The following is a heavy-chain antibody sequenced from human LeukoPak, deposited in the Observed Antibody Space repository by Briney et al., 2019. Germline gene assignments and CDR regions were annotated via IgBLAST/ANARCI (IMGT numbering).Heavy chain of an antibody. V-gene: IGHV3-30*18. Sequence: GGALRLSCAAAGFTFSSYGLPWGRQAPVQGGEGVAVISYDGSNKYYAASVQRPFTISTDHSKHTLYLQMNSLRAEDPAVYYCAKDRGGSYLDSWGPGTPVTVS. J-gene: IGHJ4*01. CDR2: ISYDGSNK. CDR1: GFTFSSYG. CDR3: AKDRGGSYLDS. D-gene: IGHD1-26*01.